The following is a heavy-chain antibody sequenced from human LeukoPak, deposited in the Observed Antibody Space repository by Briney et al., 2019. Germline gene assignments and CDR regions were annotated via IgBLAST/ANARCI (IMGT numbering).Heavy chain of an antibody. D-gene: IGHD4-17*01. Sequence: GGSLRLSCAASGFTFSSYSMNWVRQGPGEGLEWVSAITSSGGDSYYADSVKGRFTISKDSSKNTLYLQMNSLRAEDTAVYYCAKADSGDYAFDSWGQGTLVAVSS. J-gene: IGHJ4*02. V-gene: IGHV3-23*01. CDR1: GFTFSSYS. CDR2: ITSSGGDS. CDR3: AKADSGDYAFDS.